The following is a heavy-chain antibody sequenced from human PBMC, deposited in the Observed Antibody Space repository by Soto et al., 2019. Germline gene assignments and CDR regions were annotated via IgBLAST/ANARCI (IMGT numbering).Heavy chain of an antibody. CDR2: IKQDGSEK. Sequence: GGARRLSCAASGFTFSSYWMSWVRQAPGKGLEWVANIKQDGSEKYYVDSVKGRFTISRDNAKNSLYLQMNSLRAEDTAVYYCAGTTISPRYEYYGMDVWGQGTTVTVSS. V-gene: IGHV3-7*01. D-gene: IGHD3-9*01. CDR3: AGTTISPRYEYYGMDV. J-gene: IGHJ6*02. CDR1: GFTFSSYW.